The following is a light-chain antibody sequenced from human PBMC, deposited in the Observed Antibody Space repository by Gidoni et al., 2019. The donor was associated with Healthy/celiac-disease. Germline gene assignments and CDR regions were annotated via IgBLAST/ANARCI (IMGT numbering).Light chain of an antibody. CDR3: SSYTSSSTLV. CDR2: DVS. CDR1: RSDVGGYNY. V-gene: IGLV2-14*03. J-gene: IGLJ2*01. Sequence: SAPTQPASVSGSPGHSITISCTGTRSDVGGYNYVSWYQQHPGKAPKLMIYDVSNRPSGVSNRFSGSKSGNTASLTISGLQAEDEADYYCSSYTSSSTLVFGGGTKLTVL.